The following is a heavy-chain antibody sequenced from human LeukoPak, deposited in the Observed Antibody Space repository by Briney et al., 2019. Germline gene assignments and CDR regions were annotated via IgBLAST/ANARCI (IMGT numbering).Heavy chain of an antibody. Sequence: TGGSLRLSCAASGFTFSSSAMSWVRLAPGKGLEWVSSISSSSSYIYYADSVKGRFTISRDNAKNSLYLQMNSLRAEDTAVYYCARGYSSGWYNSGLVYWGQGTLVTVSS. V-gene: IGHV3-21*01. CDR2: ISSSSSYI. CDR1: GFTFSSSA. J-gene: IGHJ4*02. D-gene: IGHD6-19*01. CDR3: ARGYSSGWYNSGLVY.